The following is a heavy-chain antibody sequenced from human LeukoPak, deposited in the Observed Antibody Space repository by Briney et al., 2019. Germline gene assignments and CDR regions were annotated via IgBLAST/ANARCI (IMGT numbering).Heavy chain of an antibody. Sequence: GGSLRLSCAASGYTFTSYYMHWVRQAPGQGLEWMGIINPSGGSTSYAQKFQGRVTMTRDTSTSTVYMELSSLRSEDTAVYYCARDPIAAAGRGGYFDYWGQGTLVTVSS. J-gene: IGHJ4*02. D-gene: IGHD6-13*01. CDR1: GYTFTSYY. V-gene: IGHV1-46*01. CDR3: ARDPIAAAGRGGYFDY. CDR2: INPSGGST.